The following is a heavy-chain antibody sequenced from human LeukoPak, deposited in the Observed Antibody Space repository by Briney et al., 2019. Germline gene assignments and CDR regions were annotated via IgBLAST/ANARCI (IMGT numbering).Heavy chain of an antibody. J-gene: IGHJ4*02. V-gene: IGHV3-7*01. CDR2: IKQDGSEK. CDR3: ARLGIAAAGEYFDY. D-gene: IGHD6-13*01. Sequence: PGGSLRLSCAASGFTFSSYWMSWVRQAPGKGLEWVANIKQDGSEKYYVDSVKGRFTISRDNAKNSLYLQMNSLRAEDTAVYYCARLGIAAAGEYFDYWGQGTLVTVSS. CDR1: GFTFSSYW.